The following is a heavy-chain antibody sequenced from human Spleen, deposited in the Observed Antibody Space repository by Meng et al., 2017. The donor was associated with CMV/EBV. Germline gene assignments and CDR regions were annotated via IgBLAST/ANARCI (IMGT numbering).Heavy chain of an antibody. V-gene: IGHV3-23*01. CDR1: GFAFSNYA. Sequence: GESLKISCAASGFAFSNYAMSWVRQAPGKGLEWVSAISSSGGSTYYADSVKGRFTISRDNSKNTLYLQMNSLRAEDTAVYYCAKGGGSYWFDYWGQGTLVTVSS. CDR3: AKGGGSYWFDY. D-gene: IGHD1-26*01. CDR2: ISSSGGST. J-gene: IGHJ4*02.